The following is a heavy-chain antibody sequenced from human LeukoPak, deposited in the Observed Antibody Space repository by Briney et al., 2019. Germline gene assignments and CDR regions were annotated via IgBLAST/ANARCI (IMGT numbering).Heavy chain of an antibody. CDR2: IFPADSDT. CDR1: GYIFTSNW. J-gene: IGHJ1*01. Sequence: PGESLKISRKGSGYIFTSNWIAWVRQRPGKGLEWMGIIFPADSDTTYSPSFQGQVTISADKSISTAYLQWSSLKASDTAMYFCASLSSSGADSWGQGTLVTVSS. D-gene: IGHD6-6*01. V-gene: IGHV5-51*01. CDR3: ASLSSSGADS.